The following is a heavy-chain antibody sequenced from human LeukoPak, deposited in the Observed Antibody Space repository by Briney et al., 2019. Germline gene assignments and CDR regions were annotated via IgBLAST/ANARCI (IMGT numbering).Heavy chain of an antibody. V-gene: IGHV3-23*01. J-gene: IGHJ4*02. CDR3: AKGSYFGSGRYYSDY. D-gene: IGHD3-10*01. CDR1: GFTFSTYA. CDR2: ISGNGGST. Sequence: GGSLRLSCAASGFTFSTYAMSWVRQAPGKGLEWVSAISGNGGSTYYADSVKGRFTIPRDNSKNTLYLQMNSLRAEDTAVYYCAKGSYFGSGRYYSDYWGQGTLVTVSS.